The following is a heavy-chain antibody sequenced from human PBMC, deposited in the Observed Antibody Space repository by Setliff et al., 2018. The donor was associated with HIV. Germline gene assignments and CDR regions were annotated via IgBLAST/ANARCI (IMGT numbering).Heavy chain of an antibody. J-gene: IGHJ3*02. D-gene: IGHD3-22*01. CDR3: ARDRRIYYDSSGYYDAFDI. CDR1: GGSISSHY. Sequence: SETLSLTCTVSGGSISSHYWSWIRQPPGKGLEWIGYIYYSGSTNYNPSLKSRVTISVDTSKNQFSLKLSSVTAADTAVYYCARDRRIYYDSSGYYDAFDIWG. V-gene: IGHV4-59*11. CDR2: IYYSGST.